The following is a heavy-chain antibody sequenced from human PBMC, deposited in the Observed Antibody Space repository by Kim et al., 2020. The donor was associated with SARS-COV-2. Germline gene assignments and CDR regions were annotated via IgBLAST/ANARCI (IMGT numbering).Heavy chain of an antibody. Sequence: SETLSLTCTVSGGSISSGGYYWSWIRQHPGKGLEWIGYIYYSGSTYYNPSLKSRVTISVDTSKNQFSLKLSSVTAADTAVYYCARAISGYPEYFQHWGQGTLVTVSS. CDR3: ARAISGYPEYFQH. J-gene: IGHJ1*01. CDR1: GGSISSGGYY. CDR2: IYYSGST. V-gene: IGHV4-31*03. D-gene: IGHD3-22*01.